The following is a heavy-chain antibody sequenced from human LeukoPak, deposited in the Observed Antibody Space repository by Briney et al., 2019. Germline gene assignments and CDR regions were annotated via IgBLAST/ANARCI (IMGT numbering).Heavy chain of an antibody. D-gene: IGHD4-17*01. CDR2: ISSRSTYR. V-gene: IGHV3-21*06. CDR3: ARDMTTATTCYLQH. Sequence: GGSLRLPCAASGFTFSDYSMNWVRQAPGKGLEWVSSISSRSTYRYYADSVKGRFTISRDNAKNPLCLQMNSLRAEDTAVYYCARDMTTATTCYLQHWGQGTLVTVSS. J-gene: IGHJ1*01. CDR1: GFTFSDYS.